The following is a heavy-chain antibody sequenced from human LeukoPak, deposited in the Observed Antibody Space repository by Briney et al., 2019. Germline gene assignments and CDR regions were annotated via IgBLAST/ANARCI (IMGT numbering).Heavy chain of an antibody. CDR1: GFTFSSYW. CDR2: IKQDGSQK. D-gene: IGHD3-22*01. V-gene: IGHV3-7*03. J-gene: IGHJ3*02. CDR3: ARDLTTITMIVTEVAAFDI. Sequence: GGSLRLSCAASGFTFSSYWMSWVRQAPGKGLEWVANIKQDGSQKYYVDSVKGRFTISRDNAKNSLYLQMNSLRAEDTAVYYCARDLTTITMIVTEVAAFDIWGQGTMVTVSS.